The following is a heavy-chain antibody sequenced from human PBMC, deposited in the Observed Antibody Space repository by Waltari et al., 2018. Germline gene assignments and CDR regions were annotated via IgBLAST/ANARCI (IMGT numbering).Heavy chain of an antibody. CDR3: ARAIVVVPAANPQRYYYGMDV. CDR1: GGSFSGYY. V-gene: IGHV4-34*01. J-gene: IGHJ6*02. CDR2: INHSGST. Sequence: QVQLQQWGAGLLKPSETLSLTCAVYGGSFSGYYWRWIRQPPGTGLEWIGEINHSGSTNYNPSLKSRVTISVDTSKNQFSLKLSSVTAADTAVYYCARAIVVVPAANPQRYYYGMDVWGQGTTVTVSS. D-gene: IGHD2-2*01.